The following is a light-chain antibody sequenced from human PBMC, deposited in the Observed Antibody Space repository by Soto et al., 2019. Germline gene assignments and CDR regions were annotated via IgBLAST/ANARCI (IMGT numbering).Light chain of an antibody. J-gene: IGKJ1*01. CDR3: QHYNNWPPWT. Sequence: EIVMTQSPVTLSVSPGERATLSCRASQSVSINLAWYQQKPGQPPRLLIYGASTRATGIPARFSGSGSGTEFTLTISSLQSEDFAVYYCQHYNNWPPWTFGQWTKVEIK. CDR1: QSVSIN. V-gene: IGKV3-15*01. CDR2: GAS.